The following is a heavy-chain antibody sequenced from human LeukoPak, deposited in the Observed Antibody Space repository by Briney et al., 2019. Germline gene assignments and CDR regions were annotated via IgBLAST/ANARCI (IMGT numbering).Heavy chain of an antibody. CDR2: INPNSGGT. J-gene: IGHJ4*02. V-gene: IGHV1-2*02. CDR3: ARAATVTPYYFDY. Sequence: ASVKVSCKASGYTFTGYYMHWVRQAPGQGREWMGWINPNSGGTNYAQKFQGRVTMTRDTSISTAYMELSRLRSDDTAVYYCARAATVTPYYFDYWGQGTLVTVSS. D-gene: IGHD4-17*01. CDR1: GYTFTGYY.